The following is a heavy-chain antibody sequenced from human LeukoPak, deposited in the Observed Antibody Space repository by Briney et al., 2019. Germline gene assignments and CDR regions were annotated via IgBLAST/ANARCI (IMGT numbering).Heavy chain of an antibody. J-gene: IGHJ5*02. CDR3: AREPGSSVYDLGLT. CDR1: GYTFTGYY. CDR2: INPNSGGT. V-gene: IGHV1-2*02. D-gene: IGHD5/OR15-5a*01. Sequence: GASVKVSCKASGYTFTGYYIHWVRQAPGQGLEWMGWINPNSGGTNYAQKFQGRVTMTRDTSISTAYMELSRLRSDDTAVYYCAREPGSSVYDLGLTWGQGTLVTVSS.